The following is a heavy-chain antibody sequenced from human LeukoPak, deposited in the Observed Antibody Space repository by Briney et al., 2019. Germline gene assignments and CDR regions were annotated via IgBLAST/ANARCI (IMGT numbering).Heavy chain of an antibody. CDR1: GFTVSSNY. Sequence: GGSLRLSCAASGFTVSSNYMSWVRQAPGKGLEWVSAISGSGGSTYYADSVKGRFTISRDNSKNTLYLQMNSLRAEDTAVYYCARELQQWLAFSRAYFDLWGRGTLVTVSS. CDR3: ARELQQWLAFSRAYFDL. CDR2: ISGSGGST. V-gene: IGHV3-23*01. D-gene: IGHD6-19*01. J-gene: IGHJ2*01.